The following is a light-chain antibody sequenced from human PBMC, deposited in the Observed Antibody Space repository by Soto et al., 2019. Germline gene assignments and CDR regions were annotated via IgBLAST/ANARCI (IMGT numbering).Light chain of an antibody. CDR2: SAS. CDR3: QQYGSSAPIT. J-gene: IGKJ5*01. V-gene: IGKV3-20*01. CDR1: QSVSSNY. Sequence: IVLTQSPGTLSLSPGERATLSCRASQSVSSNYLAWYQQKPGQAPRLLMYSASNRATGIPDRFIGSGSGTDFTLTISRLEPEDSAVYYCQQYGSSAPITFGQGTRLEIK.